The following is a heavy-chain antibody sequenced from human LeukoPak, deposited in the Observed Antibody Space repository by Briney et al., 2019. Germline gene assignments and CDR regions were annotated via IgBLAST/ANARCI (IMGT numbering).Heavy chain of an antibody. Sequence: GGSLRLSCAASGFTFSNYAVNWVRQAPGKGLEWVSTIRVNGDSTFYADSVKGRFTISRDNSKNTLYLQMNSLRAEDTAVYYCAKFGDYVGYWGQGTLVTVSS. J-gene: IGHJ4*02. CDR2: IRVNGDST. D-gene: IGHD3-10*01. CDR3: AKFGDYVGY. V-gene: IGHV3-23*01. CDR1: GFTFSNYA.